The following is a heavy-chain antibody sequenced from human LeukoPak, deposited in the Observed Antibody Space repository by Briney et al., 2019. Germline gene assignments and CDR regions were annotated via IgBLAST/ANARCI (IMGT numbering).Heavy chain of an antibody. J-gene: IGHJ4*02. V-gene: IGHV3-30-3*01. CDR1: GFTFNTYP. Sequence: GGSLRLSCAASGFTFNTYPMHWVRQAPGKGLDWVAVTSYDGSIRNYADSVKGRFTISRDNPKNTLYLGMNSLRVEDTAVYYCARPAYCGGDCYAQFDYWGQGTLVTISS. CDR3: ARPAYCGGDCYAQFDY. CDR2: TSYDGSIR. D-gene: IGHD2-21*01.